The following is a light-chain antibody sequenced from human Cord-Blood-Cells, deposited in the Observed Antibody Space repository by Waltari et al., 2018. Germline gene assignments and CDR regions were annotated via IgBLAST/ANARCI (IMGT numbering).Light chain of an antibody. Sequence: DIQMTQSPSTLSASVGDRVTITCRASQSISSWLAWYQQKPGKAPKLLIYKASSLESGVPSRFSGSGSGTEFTLTISSLQPDDFATDYCQQYNSYSITFGQGHDWRLN. V-gene: IGKV1-5*03. CDR3: QQYNSYSIT. J-gene: IGKJ5*01. CDR2: KAS. CDR1: QSISSW.